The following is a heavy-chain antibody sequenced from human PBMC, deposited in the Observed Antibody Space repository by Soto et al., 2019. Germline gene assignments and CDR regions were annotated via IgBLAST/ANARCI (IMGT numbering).Heavy chain of an antibody. CDR3: ANDLPLRIVMGRGVNGRGDDY. CDR2: ISYDGDNQ. V-gene: IGHV3-30*18. J-gene: IGHJ4*02. D-gene: IGHD3-10*01. Sequence: QVQLVESGGGVVQPGRSLRLSCAASGFTFSDYGMHWVRQAPGRGLEWVAVISYDGDNQYYVDSVKGRFTVSRDNSKNPLYLQMIRLRTEDTAVYYWANDLPLRIVMGRGVNGRGDDYWGQGTLVTVSS. CDR1: GFTFSDYG.